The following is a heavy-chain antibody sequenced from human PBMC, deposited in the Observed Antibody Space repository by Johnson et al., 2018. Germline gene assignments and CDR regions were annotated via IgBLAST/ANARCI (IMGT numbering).Heavy chain of an antibody. D-gene: IGHD5-18*01. J-gene: IGHJ3*02. Sequence: VQLVQSGGGLVQPGGSLRLSCAASGFTFSSYWMSWVRQAPGKGLEWVANIKQDGNEKYYVDSVKGRFTISRDNAKNSLYLQMNSLRAEDTAVYYCARVPPMVNDAFDIWGQGTMVTVSS. V-gene: IGHV3-7*01. CDR2: IKQDGNEK. CDR3: ARVPPMVNDAFDI. CDR1: GFTFSSYW.